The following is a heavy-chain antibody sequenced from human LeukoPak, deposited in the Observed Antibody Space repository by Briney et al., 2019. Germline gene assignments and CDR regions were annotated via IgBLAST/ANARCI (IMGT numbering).Heavy chain of an antibody. J-gene: IGHJ4*02. CDR2: ISSSSSYI. V-gene: IGHV3-21*01. CDR3: AKDAGIAVAGNLDY. D-gene: IGHD6-19*01. CDR1: GFSFSSYV. Sequence: PGGSLRLSCAASGFSFSSYVMYWVRLAPGKGLEWVSSISSSSSYIYYADSVKGRFTISRDNAKNSLYLQMNSLRAEDTAVYYCAKDAGIAVAGNLDYWGQGTLVTVSS.